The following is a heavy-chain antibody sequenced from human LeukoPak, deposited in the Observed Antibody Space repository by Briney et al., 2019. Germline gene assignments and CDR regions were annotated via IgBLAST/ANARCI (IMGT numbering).Heavy chain of an antibody. Sequence: SETLSLTCTVSGGSISSGSYYWSWIRQPAGKGLEWIGHIYASGGTKYNPSLESRVTISIDTSKNQLSLRLSSVTAADTAVYYCTREKSYGYIRADSWGQGTLVAVSS. CDR2: IYASGGT. CDR1: GGSISSGSYY. J-gene: IGHJ4*02. V-gene: IGHV4-61*09. CDR3: TREKSYGYIRADS. D-gene: IGHD3-16*01.